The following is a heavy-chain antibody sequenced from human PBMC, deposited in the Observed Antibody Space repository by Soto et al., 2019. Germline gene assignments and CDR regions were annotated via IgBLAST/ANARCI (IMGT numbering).Heavy chain of an antibody. CDR1: GGTFSSYA. D-gene: IGHD2-15*01. CDR3: ARGCSGGSCYSEYYYYGMDV. V-gene: IGHV1-69*01. CDR2: IIPIFGTA. J-gene: IGHJ6*02. Sequence: SVKVSCKASGGTFSSYAISWVRQAPGQGLEWMGGIIPIFGTANYAQKFQGRVTITADESTSTAYMGLSSLRSEDTAVYYCARGCSGGSCYSEYYYYGMDVWGQGTTVTVSS.